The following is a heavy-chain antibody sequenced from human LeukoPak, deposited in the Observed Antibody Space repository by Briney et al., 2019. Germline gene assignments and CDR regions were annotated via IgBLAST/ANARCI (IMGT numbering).Heavy chain of an antibody. J-gene: IGHJ4*02. Sequence: GESLKISCKGSGYTFTTYWIGRVRQMPGKGLEWMGTIYPGDSDTRYSPSFQGQVTISADKSISTAYLQWSSLRASDTAMYYCARRGYSGFLDSYFDYWGQGTVVTVSS. CDR2: IYPGDSDT. V-gene: IGHV5-51*01. CDR3: ARRGYSGFLDSYFDY. CDR1: GYTFTTYW. D-gene: IGHD5-12*01.